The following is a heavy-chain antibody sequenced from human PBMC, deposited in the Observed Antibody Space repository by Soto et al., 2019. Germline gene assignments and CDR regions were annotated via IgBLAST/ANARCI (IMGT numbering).Heavy chain of an antibody. CDR2: MNPHSGKT. Sequence: ASVKVSCKASGYTFTSYDINWVRQATGQGLEWMGWMNPHSGKTGYAQKFQGRVTMTRNTSISTAYMELSSLTSEDTTVYYCARRIVPAAAGIGMDVWGQGTTVTVSS. D-gene: IGHD2-2*01. CDR3: ARRIVPAAAGIGMDV. J-gene: IGHJ6*02. V-gene: IGHV1-8*01. CDR1: GYTFTSYD.